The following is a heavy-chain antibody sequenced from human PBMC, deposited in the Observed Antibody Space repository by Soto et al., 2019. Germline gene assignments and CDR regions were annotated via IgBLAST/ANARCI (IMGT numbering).Heavy chain of an antibody. D-gene: IGHD3-10*01. V-gene: IGHV3-33*01. J-gene: IGHJ4*02. CDR3: ARGFGSAVYVAHFDY. CDR2: TWHDGRSE. Sequence: QVQLVESGGGVVQPGTSLRLSCAASGFTFSTYGMHWVRQAPGKGLEWVAVTWHDGRSEYYADSVRGRLTISRDNYKNTLYLQINSLRAEDTAVYYCARGFGSAVYVAHFDYWGQGTPVTVSS. CDR1: GFTFSTYG.